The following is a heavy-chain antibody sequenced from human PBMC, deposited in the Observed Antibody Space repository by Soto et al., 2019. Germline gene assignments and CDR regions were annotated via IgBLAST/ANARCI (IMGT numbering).Heavy chain of an antibody. CDR2: ISYDGSNK. CDR1: GITFSSYG. CDR3: AKDPVAGTESYYYYYMDV. Sequence: GGSLRLSCAASGITFSSYGMHWVRQAPGKGLEWVAVISYDGSNKYYADSVKGRFTISRDNSKNTLYLQMNSLRAEDTAVYYCAKDPVAGTESYYYYYMDVWGKGTTVTVSS. V-gene: IGHV3-30*18. J-gene: IGHJ6*03. D-gene: IGHD6-19*01.